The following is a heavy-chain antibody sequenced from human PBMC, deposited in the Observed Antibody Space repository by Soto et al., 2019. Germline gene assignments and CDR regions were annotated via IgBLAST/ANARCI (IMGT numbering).Heavy chain of an antibody. V-gene: IGHV3-11*01. J-gene: IGHJ4*02. D-gene: IGHD3-9*01. CDR1: GCTFSDYY. CDR2: ISRSSDTI. CDR3: ARDPYNYDILTGYSPPDY. Sequence: GGSLRLSCAASGCTFSDYYMSWIRQAPGKGLEWISYISRSSDTIYYADSVKGRFTISRDSAKNSLYLQMNSLRAEDTAVYYCARDPYNYDILTGYSPPDYWGQGTLVTVSS.